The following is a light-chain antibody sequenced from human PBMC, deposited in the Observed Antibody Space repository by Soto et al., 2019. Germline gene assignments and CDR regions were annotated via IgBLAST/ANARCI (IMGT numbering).Light chain of an antibody. J-gene: IGKJ3*01. CDR1: QGISSY. Sequence: AIRMTQSPSSFSASTGDRVTITCRASQGISSYLAWYQQKPGKAPKLLIYAASTLQSGVPSRFSGSGSGTAFTLTISCLQSEDFATYSCQQYYSYQFTFGPGTKVDIK. CDR3: QQYYSYQFT. CDR2: AAS. V-gene: IGKV1-8*01.